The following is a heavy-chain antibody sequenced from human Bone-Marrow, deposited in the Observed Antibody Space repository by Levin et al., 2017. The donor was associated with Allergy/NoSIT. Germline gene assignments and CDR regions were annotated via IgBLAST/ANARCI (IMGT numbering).Heavy chain of an antibody. CDR3: ARGNYYGSGAN. D-gene: IGHD3-10*01. J-gene: IGHJ4*02. CDR1: GFTFIDYA. CDR2: MSSDGSHK. Sequence: SCAASGFTFIDYAAHWVRQAPGKGLEWVAVMSSDGSHKYYADSVKGRFTISRDNSKNTLNLQMDSLRSEDTAMFYCARGNYYGSGANWGQGTLVTVSS. V-gene: IGHV3-30-3*01.